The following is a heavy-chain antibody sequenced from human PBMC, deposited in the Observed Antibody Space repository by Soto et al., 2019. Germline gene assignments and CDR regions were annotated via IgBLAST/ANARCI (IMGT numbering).Heavy chain of an antibody. Sequence: ASVKVSCKASGYTFTSYYMHWVRQAPGQGLEWMGIINPSGGSTSYAQKFQGRVTVTRDTSTSTVYMELSSLRSEDTAVYYCASKSVAGYYYYGMDVWGQGTTVTVSS. D-gene: IGHD6-19*01. CDR2: INPSGGST. V-gene: IGHV1-46*03. CDR3: ASKSVAGYYYYGMDV. CDR1: GYTFTSYY. J-gene: IGHJ6*02.